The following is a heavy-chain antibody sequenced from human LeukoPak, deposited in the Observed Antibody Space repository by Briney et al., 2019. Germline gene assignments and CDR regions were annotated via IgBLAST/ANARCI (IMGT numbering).Heavy chain of an antibody. Sequence: GGSLSLSCAASGFTFSSYAMTWVRQAPGKGLEWVSTLSGSGSNTYYAASVKGRFSISRDNSQSTLYLQMNSLRAEDTAVYYCAKFRAAAGPRDFDYWGQGTLVTVSS. J-gene: IGHJ4*02. V-gene: IGHV3-23*01. CDR1: GFTFSSYA. D-gene: IGHD6-13*01. CDR2: LSGSGSNT. CDR3: AKFRAAAGPRDFDY.